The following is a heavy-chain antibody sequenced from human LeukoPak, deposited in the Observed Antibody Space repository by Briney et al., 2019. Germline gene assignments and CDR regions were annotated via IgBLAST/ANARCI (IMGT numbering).Heavy chain of an antibody. D-gene: IGHD6-6*01. CDR1: GYSFTGYW. J-gene: IGHJ4*02. Sequence: GESLKISCKGSGYSFTGYWIGWVRQMPGKGLEWMGIIYPHDSDTTYSPSFQGQVTISADKSINTAYLQWSGLRASDTAIYYCARQKSSNDPFDFWGQGTLVTVSS. CDR2: IYPHDSDT. CDR3: ARQKSSNDPFDF. V-gene: IGHV5-51*01.